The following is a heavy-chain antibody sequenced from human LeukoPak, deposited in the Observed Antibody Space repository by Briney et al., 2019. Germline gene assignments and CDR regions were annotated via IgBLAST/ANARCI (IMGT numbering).Heavy chain of an antibody. Sequence: SETLSLTCTVSGDSISRYYWSWIRQPPGKGLEWIGYIHYSGSTNNNPSLKSRLTISIDTSKNQFSLKLNSVTAADTAVYYCARAGSSGKADYWGQGTPVTVSS. CDR2: IHYSGST. J-gene: IGHJ4*02. D-gene: IGHD3-22*01. CDR3: ARAGSSGKADY. CDR1: GDSISRYY. V-gene: IGHV4-59*01.